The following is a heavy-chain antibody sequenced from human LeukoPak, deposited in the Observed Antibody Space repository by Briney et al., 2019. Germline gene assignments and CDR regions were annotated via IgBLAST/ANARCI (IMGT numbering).Heavy chain of an antibody. Sequence: GESLKISCKGSGYSFTSYWIGWVRQMPGKGLEWMGIIYPGDSDTRYSPSFQGQVTISADKSISTAYLQWSSLKASDTAMYYCARHPPFGYSSSWALDYWGQGTLVTVSS. CDR1: GYSFTSYW. CDR3: ARHPPFGYSSSWALDY. D-gene: IGHD6-13*01. J-gene: IGHJ4*02. CDR2: IYPGDSDT. V-gene: IGHV5-51*01.